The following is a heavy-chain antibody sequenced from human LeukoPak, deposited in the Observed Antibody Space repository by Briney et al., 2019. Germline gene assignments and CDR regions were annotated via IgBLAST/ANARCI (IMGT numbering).Heavy chain of an antibody. Sequence: HPGGSLRLSCAASGFTFSSYWMSWVRQAPGKGLEWVANIKQDGSEKYYVDSVKGRFTISRDNAKNSLYLQMNSLRAEDTAVYYCATGGYSYGNYFDYWGQGTLFTVSS. CDR2: IKQDGSEK. CDR1: GFTFSSYW. CDR3: ATGGYSYGNYFDY. J-gene: IGHJ4*02. V-gene: IGHV3-7*01. D-gene: IGHD5-18*01.